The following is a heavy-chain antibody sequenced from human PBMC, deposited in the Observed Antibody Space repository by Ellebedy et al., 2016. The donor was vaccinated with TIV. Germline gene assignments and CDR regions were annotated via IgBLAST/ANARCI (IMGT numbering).Heavy chain of an antibody. V-gene: IGHV3-74*01. CDR1: SPTFSRSW. J-gene: IGHJ3*02. Sequence: GESLKISCVDSSPTFSRSWMHWVRQAPGEGLVWVAGLNPDGSVISHADSVKGRFTISRDSSKNTLYLQMNSLRADDTAVYYCAGDPPHSGFAFGIWGHGTMVTVSS. CDR2: LNPDGSVI. CDR3: AGDPPHSGFAFGI. D-gene: IGHD3-22*01.